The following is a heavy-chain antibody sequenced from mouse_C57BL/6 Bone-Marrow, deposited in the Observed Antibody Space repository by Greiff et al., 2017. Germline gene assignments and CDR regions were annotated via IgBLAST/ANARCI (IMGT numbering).Heavy chain of an antibody. D-gene: IGHD1-1*01. J-gene: IGHJ3*01. V-gene: IGHV5-4*01. CDR3: ARVPYYYGRGAWFAY. Sequence: EVQGVESGGGLVKPGGSLKLSCAASGFTFSSYAMSWVRQTPEKRLEWVATISDGGSYTYYPDNVKGRFTISRDNAKNNLYLQMSHLKSEDTDMYYCARVPYYYGRGAWFAYWGQGTLVTVSA. CDR2: ISDGGSYT. CDR1: GFTFSSYA.